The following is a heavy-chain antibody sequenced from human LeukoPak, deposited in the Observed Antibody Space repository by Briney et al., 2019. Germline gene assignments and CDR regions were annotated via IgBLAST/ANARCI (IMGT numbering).Heavy chain of an antibody. J-gene: IGHJ5*02. Sequence: HGESLKISCKGSGYSFTSYWIGWVRQMPGKGLEWMGIIYPGDSDTRYSPSFQGQVTISADKSISTAYLQWSSLKASDTAIYYCARGYNWNYNWFDPWGQGTLVTVSS. CDR3: ARGYNWNYNWFDP. CDR2: IYPGDSDT. CDR1: GYSFTSYW. V-gene: IGHV5-51*01. D-gene: IGHD1-7*01.